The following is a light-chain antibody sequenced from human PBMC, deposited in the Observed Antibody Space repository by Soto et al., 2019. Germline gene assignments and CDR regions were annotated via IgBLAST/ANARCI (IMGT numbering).Light chain of an antibody. CDR2: GSS. CDR1: QSVSSNH. V-gene: IGKV3-20*01. CDR3: HLYGGSPPHT. Sequence: EIVVTQSPGTPSFFSREKDTPSRRARQSVSSNHLAWYQQKPGQAPRLLIYGSSSRATGIPDRFSGSGSGTDFTLTISRLEPEDFAVYFCHLYGGSPPHTFGQGTKVDIK. J-gene: IGKJ2*01.